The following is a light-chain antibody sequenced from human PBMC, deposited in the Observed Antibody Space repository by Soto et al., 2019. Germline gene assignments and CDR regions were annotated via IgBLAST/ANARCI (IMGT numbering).Light chain of an antibody. CDR3: SSYTRSSTLYV. J-gene: IGLJ1*01. V-gene: IGLV2-14*01. Sequence: VLTQPASVSGSPGQSITISCTGTSSDVGAYNYVCWYKQHPGKAPQLMIYEVTNRPSGVSDRFSGSKSGNTASLTISGLQAEDEADYYCSSYTRSSTLYVFGTGTKVTVL. CDR1: SSDVGAYNY. CDR2: EVT.